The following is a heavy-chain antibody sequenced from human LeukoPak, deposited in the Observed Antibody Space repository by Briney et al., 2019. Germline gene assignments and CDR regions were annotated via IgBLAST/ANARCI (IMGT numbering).Heavy chain of an antibody. J-gene: IGHJ1*01. Sequence: SETLSLTCTVSGGSISSYYWSWIRQPAGKGLEWIGRVYTSGSTNYNPSLKSRVTMSVDTSKNQFSLKLSSVTAADTAVYYCAREEDTIFGVVWGYFQHWGQGTLVTVSS. CDR2: VYTSGST. CDR1: GGSISSYY. V-gene: IGHV4-4*07. D-gene: IGHD3-3*01. CDR3: AREEDTIFGVVWGYFQH.